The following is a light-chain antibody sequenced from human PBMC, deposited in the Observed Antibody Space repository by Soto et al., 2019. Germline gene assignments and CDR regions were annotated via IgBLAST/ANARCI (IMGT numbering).Light chain of an antibody. Sequence: EIVLTQSPATLSFSPGERATLSCRASQSVSSYLAWYQQKPGQPPRLLIYDASNRATGIPTRFSGSGSGTDFNRTISSLEPEDFAVYYCQQRSNWPLTFGGGTKVEIK. V-gene: IGKV3-11*01. CDR2: DAS. CDR1: QSVSSY. CDR3: QQRSNWPLT. J-gene: IGKJ4*01.